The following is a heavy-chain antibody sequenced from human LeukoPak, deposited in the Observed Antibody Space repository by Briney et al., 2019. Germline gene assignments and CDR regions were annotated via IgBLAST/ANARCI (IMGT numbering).Heavy chain of an antibody. V-gene: IGHV1-69*05. D-gene: IGHD3-9*01. CDR1: GGTFSSYA. J-gene: IGHJ6*02. CDR2: IIPIFGTA. Sequence: ASVKVSCKASGGTFSSYAISWVRQAPGQGLEWMGGIIPIFGTANYAQKFQGRVTITTDESTRTAYMELSRLRSEDTAVYYCARVTITIVLGYYYGMDVWGQGTTVTVSS. CDR3: ARVTITIVLGYYYGMDV.